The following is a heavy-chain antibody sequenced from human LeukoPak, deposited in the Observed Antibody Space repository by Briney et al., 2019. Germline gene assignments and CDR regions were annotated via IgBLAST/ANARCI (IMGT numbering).Heavy chain of an antibody. CDR2: ISYDGSNK. CDR3: AKDIVYGDYGSRRGGVDI. D-gene: IGHD4-17*01. Sequence: LPGGSLRLSCAASGFTFSSYAMHWVRQAPGKGLEWVAVISYDGSNKYYADSVKGRFTISRDNSKNMLYLQMNSLRAEDTAVYYCAKDIVYGDYGSRRGGVDIWGQGTMVTVSS. V-gene: IGHV3-30*18. CDR1: GFTFSSYA. J-gene: IGHJ3*02.